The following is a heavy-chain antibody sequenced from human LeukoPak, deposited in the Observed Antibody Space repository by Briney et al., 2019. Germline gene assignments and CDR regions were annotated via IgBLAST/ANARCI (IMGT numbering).Heavy chain of an antibody. CDR1: GYTFTSYG. D-gene: IGHD3-3*01. CDR3: ARGEGYDFWSGYSQPYFDY. V-gene: IGHV1-18*01. J-gene: IGHJ4*02. Sequence: GASVKVSCKASGYTFTSYGISWVRQAPGQGLEWMGWISAYNGNTNYAQKLQGRVTMTRDTSTSTVYMELSSLRSEDTAVYYCARGEGYDFWSGYSQPYFDYWGQGTLVTVSS. CDR2: ISAYNGNT.